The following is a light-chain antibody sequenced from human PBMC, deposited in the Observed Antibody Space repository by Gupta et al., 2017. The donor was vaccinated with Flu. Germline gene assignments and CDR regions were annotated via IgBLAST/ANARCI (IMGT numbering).Light chain of an antibody. J-gene: IGLJ3*02. V-gene: IGLV1-51*02. Sequence: KVTISWSGSSSKIGINFVSWYQQRPGPAPKLLIFDNSNRRSGIPDRFSGSKSGTSATLAITGLQTGDEADYYCAPSDSSLSAGVFGGGTTLTVL. CDR2: DNS. CDR3: APSDSSLSAGV. CDR1: SSKIGINF.